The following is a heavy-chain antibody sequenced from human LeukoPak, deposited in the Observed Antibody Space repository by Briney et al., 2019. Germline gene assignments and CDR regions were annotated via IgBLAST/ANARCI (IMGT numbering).Heavy chain of an antibody. CDR3: ARARVGGKAARHKYYFGY. CDR2: MNPNSGNT. Sequence: ASVKVSCKASGYTFTSYDINWVRQATGQGLEWMGWMNPNSGNTGYAQKFQGRVTMTRNTSISTAYMELSSLRSEDTAVYYCARARVGGKAARHKYYFGYWGQGTLVTVSS. D-gene: IGHD6-6*01. J-gene: IGHJ4*02. V-gene: IGHV1-8*01. CDR1: GYTFTSYD.